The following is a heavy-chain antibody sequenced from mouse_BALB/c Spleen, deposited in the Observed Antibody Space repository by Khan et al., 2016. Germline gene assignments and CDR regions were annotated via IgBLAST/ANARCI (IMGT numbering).Heavy chain of an antibody. CDR2: IDTNTGEP. J-gene: IGHJ3*01. CDR1: GYSFTNYG. Sequence: QIQLVQSGPELKKPGETVKISCKASGYSFTNYGMNWVKQAPGKGLKWMGWIDTNTGEPTYAEEFKGRCAVSLETSAITAYLQINTLKNAAPATYFGAGWRCDYAWFAYWGQGTLVTASA. V-gene: IGHV9-3*02. CDR3: AGWRCDYAWFAY. D-gene: IGHD2-4*01.